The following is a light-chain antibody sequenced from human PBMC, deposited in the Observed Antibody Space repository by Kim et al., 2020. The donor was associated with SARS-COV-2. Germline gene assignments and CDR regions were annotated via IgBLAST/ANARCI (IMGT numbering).Light chain of an antibody. CDR1: QSVSSN. CDR3: QQYNNWPGAWT. Sequence: EIVMTQSPATLSVSPGERATLSCRASQSVSSNLAWYQQKPGQAPRLLIYGASTRATGIPARLSGSGSGTEFTLTISSLQSEDFAVYYCQQYNNWPGAWTFGQGTKVDIK. CDR2: GAS. J-gene: IGKJ1*01. V-gene: IGKV3-15*01.